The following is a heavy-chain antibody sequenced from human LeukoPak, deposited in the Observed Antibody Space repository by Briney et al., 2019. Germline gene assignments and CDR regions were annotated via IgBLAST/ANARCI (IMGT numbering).Heavy chain of an antibody. CDR1: CGSFSGYY. J-gene: IGHJ6*03. D-gene: IGHD3-10*01. Sequence: SETLSLTCGVYCGSFSGYYWTWLRQPPGKGLEWIGEINHSGSTSYNPSLKSRVTISVDTSKNQFSLKLSSVTAADTAVYYCARRKFGGYYYMDVWGKGTTVTISS. CDR3: ARRKFGGYYYMDV. CDR2: INHSGST. V-gene: IGHV4-34*01.